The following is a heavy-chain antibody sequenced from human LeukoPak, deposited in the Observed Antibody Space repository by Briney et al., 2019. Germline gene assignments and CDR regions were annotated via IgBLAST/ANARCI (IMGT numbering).Heavy chain of an antibody. Sequence: GGSLRLSCAASGFTFSRYAMSWVRQAPGKGLECFSGISGRGGSTYYADSVKGRFTISRDNAKNSLYLQMNSLRAEDTAVYYCAELGITMIGGGWGKGTTVTISS. CDR1: GFTFSRYA. V-gene: IGHV3-23*01. D-gene: IGHD3-10*02. J-gene: IGHJ6*04. CDR2: ISGRGGST. CDR3: AELGITMIGGG.